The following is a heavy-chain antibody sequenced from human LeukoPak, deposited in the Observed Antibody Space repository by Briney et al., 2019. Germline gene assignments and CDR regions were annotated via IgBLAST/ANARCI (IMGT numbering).Heavy chain of an antibody. J-gene: IGHJ5*01. Sequence: AGGSLRLSCAASGFTFSNYWMHWVRQAPGKGLVWVSRINSDGSGTTYADSVRGRFTISRDNAKNTLYLQVNSLRAEDTAVYYCARTEGTVTYDSWGQGTLVTVSS. V-gene: IGHV3-74*01. D-gene: IGHD4-17*01. CDR3: ARTEGTVTYDS. CDR2: INSDGSGT. CDR1: GFTFSNYW.